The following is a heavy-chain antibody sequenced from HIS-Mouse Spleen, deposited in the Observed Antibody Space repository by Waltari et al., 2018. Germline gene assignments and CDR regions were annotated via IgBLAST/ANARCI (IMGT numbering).Heavy chain of an antibody. D-gene: IGHD4-17*01. CDR2: IYYSGST. J-gene: IGHJ4*02. CDR3: AYGDYFDY. V-gene: IGHV4-39*01. CDR1: GGSIRSSSYS. Sequence: QLQLQESGPGLVKPSETLSLTCTVSGGSIRSSSYSLGWLRQPPVKGLEWSGRIYYSGSTYYNPSLKRRVTISVDTSKNQFSLKLSSVTAADTAVYYCAYGDYFDYWGQGTLVTVSS.